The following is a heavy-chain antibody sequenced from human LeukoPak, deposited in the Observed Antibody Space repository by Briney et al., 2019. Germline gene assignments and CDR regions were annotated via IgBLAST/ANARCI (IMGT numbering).Heavy chain of an antibody. Sequence: GEPLKISCKGSGYNFANYWIGWVRQMPEKGLEWMGIIYPGDSDTRYSPSFQGQVTISADKSISTAYLQWSSLKASDTAMYYCARRGIAASFDAFDIWGQGTMVTVSS. D-gene: IGHD6-13*01. CDR2: IYPGDSDT. CDR1: GYNFANYW. J-gene: IGHJ3*02. CDR3: ARRGIAASFDAFDI. V-gene: IGHV5-51*01.